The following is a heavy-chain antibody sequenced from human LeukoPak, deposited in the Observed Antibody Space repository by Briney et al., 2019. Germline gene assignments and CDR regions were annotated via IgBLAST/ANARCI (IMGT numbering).Heavy chain of an antibody. J-gene: IGHJ4*02. CDR2: ISSSSSSYI. CDR1: GFTFSSYS. Sequence: GGSLRLSCAASGFTFSSYSMNWVRQAPGKGLEWVSSISSSSSSYIYYADSVKGRFTISRDNAKNSLYLQMNSLRAEDTAVYYCARVDGSLFAYFDYWGQGTLVTVSS. D-gene: IGHD2-15*01. V-gene: IGHV3-21*01. CDR3: ARVDGSLFAYFDY.